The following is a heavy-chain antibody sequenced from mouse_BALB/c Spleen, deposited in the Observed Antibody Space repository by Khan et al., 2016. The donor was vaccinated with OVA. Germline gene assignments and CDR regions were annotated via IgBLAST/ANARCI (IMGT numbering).Heavy chain of an antibody. CDR3: ARGNYYGYAMDY. J-gene: IGHJ4*01. CDR2: ISYSGST. Sequence: EVQLQESGPGLVKPSQSLSLTCTVTGYSITSNYAWNWIRQFPGNKLEWMGYISYSGSTNYNPSLKSRISINRHTSKNQFFLQLNSVTTEDTTTYYCARGNYYGYAMDYWGQGTSITVSS. D-gene: IGHD1-1*01. V-gene: IGHV3-2*02. CDR1: GYSITSNYA.